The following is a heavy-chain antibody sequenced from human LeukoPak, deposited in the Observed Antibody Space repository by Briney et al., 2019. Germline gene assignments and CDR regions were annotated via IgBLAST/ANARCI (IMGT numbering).Heavy chain of an antibody. CDR1: GFTFGDYW. J-gene: IGHJ4*02. Sequence: GGSLRLSCAASGFTFGDYWMLWVRQAPGKGLVWVSRINNIGRSTDYADSVKGRFTISRDNAKNTLDLQMNSLRVEDTAVYYCVRGGGASGSFCWGQGTLVTVSS. V-gene: IGHV3-74*01. CDR3: VRGGGASGSFC. D-gene: IGHD3-10*01. CDR2: INNIGRST.